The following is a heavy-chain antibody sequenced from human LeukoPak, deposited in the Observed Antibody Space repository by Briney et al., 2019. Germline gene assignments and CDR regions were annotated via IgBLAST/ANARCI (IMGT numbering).Heavy chain of an antibody. Sequence: ASVKVSCKVSGYTLTELSMHWVRQAPGKGREGMGGFDPEDGETIYAQKFQGRVTMTEDTSTDTAYMELSSLRSEDTAVYYCAKEIRRKVLLWFGELFPFDYWGQGTLVTVSS. V-gene: IGHV1-24*01. CDR1: GYTLTELS. CDR3: AKEIRRKVLLWFGELFPFDY. D-gene: IGHD3-10*01. CDR2: FDPEDGET. J-gene: IGHJ4*02.